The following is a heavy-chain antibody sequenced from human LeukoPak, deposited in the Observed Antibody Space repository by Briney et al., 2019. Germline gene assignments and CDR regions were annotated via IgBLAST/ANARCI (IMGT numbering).Heavy chain of an antibody. CDR2: IYTSGST. CDR3: ARGLNDSWTGENY. D-gene: IGHD3-3*01. J-gene: IGHJ4*02. Sequence: SETLSLTCTVSGGSISSYYWSWIRQPAGKGLEWIGRIYTSGSTNYNPSLKSRVTISLDTSKSQFSLKVRYVTAADTAVYYCARGLNDSWTGENYWGQGTLVTVSS. CDR1: GGSISSYY. V-gene: IGHV4-4*07.